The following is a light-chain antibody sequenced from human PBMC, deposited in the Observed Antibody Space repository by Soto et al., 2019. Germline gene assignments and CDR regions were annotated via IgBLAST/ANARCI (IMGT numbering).Light chain of an antibody. Sequence: QSALTHPASVSGPPGQSITISCTGTSSDVGGYNYVSWYQQHPAKAPKVMIYDVSNRPSGVSNRFSGSKSGNTASLTISGLQAEDEADYYCYSYTSSSTYVFGTGTKVTVL. J-gene: IGLJ1*01. CDR2: DVS. CDR3: YSYTSSSTYV. V-gene: IGLV2-14*03. CDR1: SSDVGGYNY.